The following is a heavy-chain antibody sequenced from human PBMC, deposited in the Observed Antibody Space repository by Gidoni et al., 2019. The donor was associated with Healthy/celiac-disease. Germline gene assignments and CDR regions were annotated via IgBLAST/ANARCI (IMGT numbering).Heavy chain of an antibody. J-gene: IGHJ4*02. CDR1: VFTFSSYA. V-gene: IGHV3-23*01. CDR3: AKAAAAGLGFFDY. Sequence: EVQLLESGGGLVQHGGSLRLSCAASVFTFSSYAMSWVRQTPGKGLEWVSAISGSGGSTYYADSLKGRFTISRDNSKNTLYLQMNSLRAEDTAVYYCAKAAAAGLGFFDYWGQGTLVTVSS. D-gene: IGHD6-13*01. CDR2: ISGSGGST.